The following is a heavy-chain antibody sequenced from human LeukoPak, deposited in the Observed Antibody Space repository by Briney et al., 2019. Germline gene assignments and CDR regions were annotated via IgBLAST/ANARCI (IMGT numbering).Heavy chain of an antibody. V-gene: IGHV1-46*01. CDR3: AREYDSSGYYYSNFDY. J-gene: IGHJ4*02. Sequence: ASVKVSCKASGYTFTSYYMHWVRQAPGQGLEWMGIINPSGGSTSYAQKFQGRVTMTRDTSTSTVYMELSSLRSEDTAVYYWAREYDSSGYYYSNFDYWGQGTLVTVSS. D-gene: IGHD3-22*01. CDR1: GYTFTSYY. CDR2: INPSGGST.